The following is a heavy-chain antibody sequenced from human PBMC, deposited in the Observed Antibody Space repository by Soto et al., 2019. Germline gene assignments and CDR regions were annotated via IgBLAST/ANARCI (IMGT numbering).Heavy chain of an antibody. Sequence: ASVKVSCKASGYAFSSYDIHWVRQATGQGLEWMGWMNPNSGNTGYAQKFQGRVTMTRNTSINTAYMELSSLRSEDTAVYYCTREAYVVVTQMDVWGQGTTVTVS. CDR3: TREAYVVVTQMDV. V-gene: IGHV1-8*01. J-gene: IGHJ6*02. CDR2: MNPNSGNT. CDR1: GYAFSSYD. D-gene: IGHD2-21*02.